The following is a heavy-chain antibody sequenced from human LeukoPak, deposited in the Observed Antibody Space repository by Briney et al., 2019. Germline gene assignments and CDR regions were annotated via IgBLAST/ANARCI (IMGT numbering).Heavy chain of an antibody. CDR1: VGSISSDF. V-gene: IGHV4-59*08. D-gene: IGHD6-13*01. CDR3: AGDVAAVNIPGSRLDP. CDR2: ISYSGIT. J-gene: IGHJ5*02. Sequence: SETLSLTCTVSVGSISSDFWSWIRQPPGKGLEWIGYISYSGITNYNPSLKSRVTISIDTSKNQFSLRLRSVTAAETAVYFCAGDVAAVNIPGSRLDPWGQGTLVAVSS.